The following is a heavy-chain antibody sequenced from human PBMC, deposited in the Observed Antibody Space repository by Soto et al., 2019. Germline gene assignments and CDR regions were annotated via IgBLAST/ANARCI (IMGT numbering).Heavy chain of an antibody. Sequence: SETLSLTCVVSGGSISNSGHYWGWIRQSPEKGLEWIGTIFYSGNTYYNPSLKSRVTMSVDTSKNQFSLKLSSVIAADTAMYYCARHHTTVSYFYYMDVWGKGTAVTVSS. V-gene: IGHV4-39*01. J-gene: IGHJ6*03. CDR1: GGSISNSGHY. CDR3: ARHHTTVSYFYYMDV. CDR2: IFYSGNT. D-gene: IGHD1-1*01.